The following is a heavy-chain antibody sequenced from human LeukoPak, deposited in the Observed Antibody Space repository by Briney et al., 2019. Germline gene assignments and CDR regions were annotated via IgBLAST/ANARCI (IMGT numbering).Heavy chain of an antibody. V-gene: IGHV3-21*01. CDR2: ITSSSSYI. Sequence: PAGSLSLSCAASGFTFSSSSMNWVRQTPGEGLEWVSYITSSSSYIYYADSVKGRFTISRDNANNSLYLQMNSLRAEDTAVYFCARNWNGPDYWGQGTLVTVSS. CDR3: ARNWNGPDY. J-gene: IGHJ4*02. CDR1: GFTFSSSS. D-gene: IGHD1-1*01.